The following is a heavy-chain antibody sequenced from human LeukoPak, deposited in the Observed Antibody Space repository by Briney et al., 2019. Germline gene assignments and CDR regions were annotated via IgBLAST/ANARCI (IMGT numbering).Heavy chain of an antibody. V-gene: IGHV3-30*18. CDR2: ISYDGSNK. J-gene: IGHJ5*02. CDR1: GFTFSSYG. D-gene: IGHD3-9*01. CDR3: AKGYFDWFPEWFDR. Sequence: GGSLRLSCAASGFTFSSYGMHWVCQAPGKGLEWVAVISYDGSNKYYADSVKGQFTISRDNSKRTLYLQMNSLRAEDTAVYYCAKGYFDWFPEWFDRWGQGTLVTVSS.